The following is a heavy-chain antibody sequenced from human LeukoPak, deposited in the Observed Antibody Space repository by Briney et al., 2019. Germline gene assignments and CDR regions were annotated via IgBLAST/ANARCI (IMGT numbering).Heavy chain of an antibody. Sequence: GGSLRLSCAASGFTFSNYGMHWVRQAPGKGLEWMAVIWYDGSNTYYADSVKGRFTISRDNSKNTLYLQMNSLRAEDTAVYYCARGGKTYGSGESDYWGQGTLVTVSS. J-gene: IGHJ4*02. V-gene: IGHV3-33*01. CDR1: GFTFSNYG. CDR3: ARGGKTYGSGESDY. CDR2: IWYDGSNT. D-gene: IGHD3-10*01.